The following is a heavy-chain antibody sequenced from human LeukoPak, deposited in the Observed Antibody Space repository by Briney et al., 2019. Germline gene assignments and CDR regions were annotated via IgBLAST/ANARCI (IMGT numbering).Heavy chain of an antibody. CDR3: ATAAGLSGSVEY. J-gene: IGHJ4*02. V-gene: IGHV5-51*01. CDR2: IYPGDSDT. Sequence: GESLKISCKGSGYSFITNWIGWVRQMPGQGLEWMGIIYPGDSDTRYSPSFQGQVTISVDKSINTAYLQWSSLKTSDTAMYYCATAAGLSGSVEYWGQGTLVTVSS. D-gene: IGHD2-8*02. CDR1: GYSFITNW.